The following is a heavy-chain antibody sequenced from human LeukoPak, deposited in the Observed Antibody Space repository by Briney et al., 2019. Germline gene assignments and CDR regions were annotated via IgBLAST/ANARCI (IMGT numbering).Heavy chain of an antibody. CDR3: ARGLWFGDENPPYFDY. CDR2: IYTSEGT. V-gene: IGHV4-61*02. Sequence: SQTLSLTCSVSGGSISSSNYYWSWIRQPAGKGLEWIGRIYTSEGTNYNPSLKSRVTISVDTSRNQFSLKLSSVTAADTAVYYCARGLWFGDENPPYFDYWGQGILVTVSS. CDR1: GGSISSSNYY. D-gene: IGHD3-10*01. J-gene: IGHJ4*02.